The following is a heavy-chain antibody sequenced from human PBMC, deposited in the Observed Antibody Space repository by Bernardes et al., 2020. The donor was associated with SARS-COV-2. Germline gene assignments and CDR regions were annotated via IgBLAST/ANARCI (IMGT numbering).Heavy chain of an antibody. D-gene: IGHD2-2*01. CDR1: GFTFSNYG. Sequence: GGSLRLSCVASGFTFSNYGMHWVRQAPGKGLEWVAVISSDERTKYYADSVKGRFTISRDNSKNTLYLQMNSLRAEDTAVYYCAKGEVVPAAMFFVGYYYGMDVWGQGTTVTVSS. J-gene: IGHJ6*02. CDR2: ISSDERTK. V-gene: IGHV3-30*18. CDR3: AKGEVVPAAMFFVGYYYGMDV.